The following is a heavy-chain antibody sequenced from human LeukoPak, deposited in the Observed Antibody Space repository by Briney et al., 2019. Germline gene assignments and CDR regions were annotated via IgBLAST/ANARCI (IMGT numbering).Heavy chain of an antibody. CDR3: ARADDYLSYFDY. Sequence: PGGSLRLSCAASGFTFSSYEMNWVRQAPGKGLEWVSYISSSGSTIYYADSVKGRFTISRDNAKNSLYLQMNSLRAEGTAVYYCARADDYLSYFDYWGQGTLVTVSS. V-gene: IGHV3-48*03. D-gene: IGHD4-11*01. CDR2: ISSSGSTI. CDR1: GFTFSSYE. J-gene: IGHJ4*02.